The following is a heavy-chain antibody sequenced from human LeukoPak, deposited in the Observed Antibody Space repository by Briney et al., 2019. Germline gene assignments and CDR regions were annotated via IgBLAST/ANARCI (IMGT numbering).Heavy chain of an antibody. Sequence: PGGSLRLSCAASGFTFSSYAMSWVRQAPGKGLEWVSAISGSGGSTYYADSVKGRFTISRDNSKNTLCLQMNSLRAEDTAVYYCAKEPAYDSSGYYFDYWGQGTLVTVSS. CDR3: AKEPAYDSSGYYFDY. D-gene: IGHD3-22*01. CDR2: ISGSGGST. CDR1: GFTFSSYA. V-gene: IGHV3-23*01. J-gene: IGHJ4*02.